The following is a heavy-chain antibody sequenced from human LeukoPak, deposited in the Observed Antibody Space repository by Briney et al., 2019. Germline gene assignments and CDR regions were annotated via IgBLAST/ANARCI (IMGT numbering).Heavy chain of an antibody. J-gene: IGHJ4*02. CDR3: ARGREPGIAVAGPTINTYYFDY. CDR1: GFTFSSYA. Sequence: GGSLRLSCAASGFTFSSYAMHWVRQAPGKGLEWVAVISYDGSNKYYADSVKGRFTISRDNSKNTLYLQMNSLRAEDTAVYYCARGREPGIAVAGPTINTYYFDYWGQGTLVTVSS. V-gene: IGHV3-30-3*01. CDR2: ISYDGSNK. D-gene: IGHD6-19*01.